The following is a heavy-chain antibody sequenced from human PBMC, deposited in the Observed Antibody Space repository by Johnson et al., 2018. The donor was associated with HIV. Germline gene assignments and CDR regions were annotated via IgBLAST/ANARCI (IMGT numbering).Heavy chain of an antibody. CDR2: ISYDGSNK. CDR1: GFTFDDYG. Sequence: QVQLVESGGGVVRPGGSLRLSCAASGFTFDDYGMSWVRQAPGKGLEWVAVISYDGSNKYYADSVKGRFTISRDNSKNTLYMQMNSLRAEDTAVYYCTTVSPWAITMVRGVIITPHALDIWGQGTMVTVSS. V-gene: IGHV3-30*03. CDR3: TTVSPWAITMVRGVIITPHALDI. D-gene: IGHD3-10*01. J-gene: IGHJ3*02.